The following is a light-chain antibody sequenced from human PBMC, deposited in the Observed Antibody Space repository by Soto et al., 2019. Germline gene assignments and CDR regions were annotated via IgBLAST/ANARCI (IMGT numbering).Light chain of an antibody. J-gene: IGLJ2*01. CDR3: QTWGTGIHVV. V-gene: IGLV4-69*01. CDR2: LDSDGSH. Sequence: QLVLTQSPSASASLGASVKLTCTLSSGHSSYAIAWHQQQPEKGPRYLMKLDSDGSHTKGDAIPDRFSGSSSGAERYLTISSLQSEVEGDYICQTWGTGIHVVFGGGTKLTVL. CDR1: SGHSSYA.